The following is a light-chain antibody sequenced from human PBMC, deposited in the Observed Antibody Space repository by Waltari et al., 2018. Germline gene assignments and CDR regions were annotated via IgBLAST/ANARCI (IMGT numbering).Light chain of an antibody. V-gene: IGKV4-1*01. CDR2: WAS. J-gene: IGKJ1*01. Sequence: IVLTQSPDSLALSLAARAPLTSKSSQSVLYSSNNKNYLAWYQQKPGQPPKLLISWASTRESGVPDRFSGSGSGTDFTLTISSLQAEDVAVYYCQQYYSSPRTFGQGTKVEIK. CDR3: QQYYSSPRT. CDR1: QSVLYSSNNKNY.